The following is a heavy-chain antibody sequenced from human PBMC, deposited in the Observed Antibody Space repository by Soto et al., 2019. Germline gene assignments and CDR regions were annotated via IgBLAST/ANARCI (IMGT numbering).Heavy chain of an antibody. CDR1: GGTFTSYA. D-gene: IGHD3-16*02. J-gene: IGHJ6*02. Sequence: QVQLVQSGAEVKKPGSSVKVSCKASGGTFTSYAISWVRQAPGQGLEWVGGIIPIFCTADYAQKFQGRVTITADESTSTAFMALSSLRSEDTAVYYCATMKGGYQSYYYGMDVWGQGTTVTVSS. V-gene: IGHV1-69*12. CDR2: IIPIFCTA. CDR3: ATMKGGYQSYYYGMDV.